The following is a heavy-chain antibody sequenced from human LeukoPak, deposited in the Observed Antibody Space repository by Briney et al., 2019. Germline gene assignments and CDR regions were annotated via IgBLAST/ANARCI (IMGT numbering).Heavy chain of an antibody. Sequence: SETLSLTCSVSGYSISSAYYWGWIRQPPGKGLEWIGTMYHSGSTNYNPSLKSRVTISVDTPKNQFSLKLSSVTAADTAVYFCARGFRGDNFDYWGQGTLVTVSS. CDR2: MYHSGST. J-gene: IGHJ4*02. CDR3: ARGFRGDNFDY. D-gene: IGHD7-27*01. CDR1: GYSISSAYY. V-gene: IGHV4-38-2*02.